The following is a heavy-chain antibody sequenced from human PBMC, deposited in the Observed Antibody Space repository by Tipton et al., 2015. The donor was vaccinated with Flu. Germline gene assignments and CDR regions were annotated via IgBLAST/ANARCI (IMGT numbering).Heavy chain of an antibody. CDR2: ISAYNGNT. D-gene: IGHD3-3*01. CDR1: GYTFTSYG. V-gene: IGHV1-18*01. CDR3: ARLPITIFGGEHGASFDY. J-gene: IGHJ4*02. Sequence: QVQLVQSGAEVKKPGASVKVSCKASGYTFTSYGISWVRQAPGQGLEWMGWISAYNGNTNYAQKLQGRVTMTTDTSTSTAYMELRSLRSDDTAVYYCARLPITIFGGEHGASFDYWGQGTLVTVSS.